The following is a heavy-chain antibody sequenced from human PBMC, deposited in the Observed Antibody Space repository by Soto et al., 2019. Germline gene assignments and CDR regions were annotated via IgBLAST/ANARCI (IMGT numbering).Heavy chain of an antibody. Sequence: GGSLRLSCAASGFTFSSYSMNWVRQAPGKGLEWVSSISSSSSYIYYADSVKGRFTISRDNAKNSLYLQMNSLRAEDTAVYYCARDSRYCSSTSCYQKTFDYWGQGTLVTISS. D-gene: IGHD2-2*01. CDR2: ISSSSSYI. J-gene: IGHJ4*02. CDR3: ARDSRYCSSTSCYQKTFDY. V-gene: IGHV3-21*01. CDR1: GFTFSSYS.